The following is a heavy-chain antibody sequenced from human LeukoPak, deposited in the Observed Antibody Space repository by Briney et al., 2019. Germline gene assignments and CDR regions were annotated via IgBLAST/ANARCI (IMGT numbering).Heavy chain of an antibody. J-gene: IGHJ4*02. CDR3: ARARITIFGVVIADYFDY. CDR2: INHSGST. V-gene: IGHV4-34*01. CDR1: GGSFSGYY. Sequence: SETLSLTCAVYGGSFSGYYWSWIRQPPGNGLEWIGEINHSGSTNYNPSLKSRVTISVDTSKNQFSLKLSSVTAADTAVYYCARARITIFGVVIADYFDYWGQGTLVTVSS. D-gene: IGHD3-3*01.